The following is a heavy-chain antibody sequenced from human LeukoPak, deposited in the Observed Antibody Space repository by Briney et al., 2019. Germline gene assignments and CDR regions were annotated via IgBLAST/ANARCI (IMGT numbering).Heavy chain of an antibody. CDR1: GFTFGDYA. J-gene: IGHJ4*02. Sequence: GGSLRLSCTVSGFTFGDYAMSWFRQAPGKGLEWVGFIRSKAYGGTTEYAASVKGRFTISRDDSKSIAYLQMNSLKTEDTAVYYCTRDTTVTTEGYWGQGTLVTVSS. CDR3: TRDTTVTTEGY. CDR2: IRSKAYGGTT. V-gene: IGHV3-49*03. D-gene: IGHD4-17*01.